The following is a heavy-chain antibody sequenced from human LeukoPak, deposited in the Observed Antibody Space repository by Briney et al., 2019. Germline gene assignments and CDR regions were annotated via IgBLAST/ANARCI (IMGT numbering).Heavy chain of an antibody. CDR1: GGSISSSSYY. V-gene: IGHV4-39*07. Sequence: PSETLSLTCTVSGGSISSSSYYWGWIRQPPGKGLEWIGSIYYSGSTYYNPSLKSRVTISVDTSKNQFSLKLSSVTAADTAVYYCASSVAGVTNDAFDIWGQGTMVTVSS. J-gene: IGHJ3*02. D-gene: IGHD6-19*01. CDR2: IYYSGST. CDR3: ASSVAGVTNDAFDI.